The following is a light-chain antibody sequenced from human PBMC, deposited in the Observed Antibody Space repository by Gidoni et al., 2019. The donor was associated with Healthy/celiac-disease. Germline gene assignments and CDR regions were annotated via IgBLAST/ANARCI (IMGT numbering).Light chain of an antibody. Sequence: SYELTQPPSVSVSPGRTASITCSGDKLGEKYACCYQQKPGQSPVLVIYQDSKRPSGIPERFSGSNSGNTATLTISGTQAMDESDYYCQAWDSSTAVFGGGTKLTVL. CDR2: QDS. V-gene: IGLV3-1*01. J-gene: IGLJ2*01. CDR3: QAWDSSTAV. CDR1: KLGEKY.